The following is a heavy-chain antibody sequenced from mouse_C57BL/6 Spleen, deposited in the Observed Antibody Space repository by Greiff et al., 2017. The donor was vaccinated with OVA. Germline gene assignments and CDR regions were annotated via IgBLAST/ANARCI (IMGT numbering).Heavy chain of an antibody. CDR2: IYPRSGNT. J-gene: IGHJ4*01. V-gene: IGHV1-81*01. D-gene: IGHD2-4*01. CDR1: GYTFTSYG. CDR3: ARRDDYDVNYAMDY. Sequence: VKLMESGAELARPGASVKLSCKASGYTFTSYGISWVKPRTGQGLEWIGEIYPRSGNTYYNEKFKGKATLTADKSSSTAYMELRSLTSEDSAVYFCARRDDYDVNYAMDYWGQGTSVTVSS.